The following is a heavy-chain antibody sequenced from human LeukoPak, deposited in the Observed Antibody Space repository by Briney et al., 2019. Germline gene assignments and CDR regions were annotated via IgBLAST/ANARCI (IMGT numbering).Heavy chain of an antibody. CDR1: GYSISSGYY. V-gene: IGHV4-38-2*02. CDR2: IYHSGST. Sequence: SETLSLTCTVSGYSISSGYYWGWIRQPPGKGLEWIGSIYHSGSTYYNPSLKSRVTISVDTSKNQFSLKLSSVTVADTAVYYCAREVQGITMVRGDSYYYYYMDVWGKGTTVTISS. CDR3: AREVQGITMVRGDSYYYYYMDV. J-gene: IGHJ6*03. D-gene: IGHD3-10*01.